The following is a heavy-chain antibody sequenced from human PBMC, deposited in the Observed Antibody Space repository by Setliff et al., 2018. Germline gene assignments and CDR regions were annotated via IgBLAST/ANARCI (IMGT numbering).Heavy chain of an antibody. CDR3: ARLPGYIDAFDI. J-gene: IGHJ3*02. Sequence: PGESLTISCKGSGYKFTSNWIGWVRQMPGKGLEWMGLIYPGDSDTRYSPSFQGQVTISVDKSINTAYLQWSSLKAPDTAMYYCARLPGYIDAFDIWGQGTMVTVSS. V-gene: IGHV5-51*01. CDR1: GYKFTSNW. D-gene: IGHD2-2*02. CDR2: IYPGDSDT.